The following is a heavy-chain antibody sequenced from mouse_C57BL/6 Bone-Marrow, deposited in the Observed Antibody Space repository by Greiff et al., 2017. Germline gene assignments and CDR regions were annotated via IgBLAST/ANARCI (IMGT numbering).Heavy chain of an antibody. CDR1: GYTFTSYW. CDR3: ARRGIYYDYDGGHYYAMDY. J-gene: IGHJ4*01. CDR2: IDPSDSET. Sequence: QVQLQQPGAELVRPGSSVKLSCKASGYTFTSYWMHWVKQRPIQGLEWIGNIDPSDSETHYNQKFKDKATLTVDKSSSTAYMQLSSLTSEDSAVYYCARRGIYYDYDGGHYYAMDYWGQGTSVTVSS. V-gene: IGHV1-52*01. D-gene: IGHD2-4*01.